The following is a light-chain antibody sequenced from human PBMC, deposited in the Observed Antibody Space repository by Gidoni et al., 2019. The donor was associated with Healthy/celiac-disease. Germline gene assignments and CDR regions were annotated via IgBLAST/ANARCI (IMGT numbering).Light chain of an antibody. V-gene: IGKV3-15*01. J-gene: IGKJ2*01. Sequence: EIVMTQSPVTLSVSPGERATLSCRASQSVSSNLAWYQQKPGQAPRLLIYGASTRATGISARISGGGSGTEFTLTISSLQSEDFAVYFCQQYNNWPYTFGQXTKLEVK. CDR1: QSVSSN. CDR3: QQYNNWPYT. CDR2: GAS.